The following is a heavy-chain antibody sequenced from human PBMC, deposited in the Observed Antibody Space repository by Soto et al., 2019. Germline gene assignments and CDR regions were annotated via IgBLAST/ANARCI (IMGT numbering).Heavy chain of an antibody. V-gene: IGHV1-18*01. J-gene: IGHJ4*02. Sequence: QVQLVQSGAEVKKPGASVKVSCKASGYTFTSYGISWVRQAPGQGLEWMGWISAYNGNTNYAQKLQGRVTMTPDTSTSAAYMELRRLSSDDPAVYYCARDGGYGDYVDYWGQRSLVTVSS. CDR2: ISAYNGNT. D-gene: IGHD4-17*01. CDR3: ARDGGYGDYVDY. CDR1: GYTFTSYG.